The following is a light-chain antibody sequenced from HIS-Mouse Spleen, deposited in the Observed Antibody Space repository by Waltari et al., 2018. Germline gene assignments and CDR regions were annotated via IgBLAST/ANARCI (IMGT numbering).Light chain of an antibody. CDR1: SSDVGSYNL. J-gene: IGLJ1*01. V-gene: IGLV2-23*01. CDR3: CSYAGSYTGV. Sequence: QSALTQPASVSGSPGQSITISCTGTSSDVGSYNLLSWYQQHPGKAPNLMIYEGSKRPSGVSNRFSGSKSGNTASLTISGLQAEDEADYYCCSYAGSYTGVFGTGTKVTVL. CDR2: EGS.